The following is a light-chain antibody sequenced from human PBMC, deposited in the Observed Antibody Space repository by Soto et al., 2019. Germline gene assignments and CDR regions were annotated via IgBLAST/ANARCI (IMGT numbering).Light chain of an antibody. Sequence: QSVLTQPPSVSGAPGQRVTISCTGSSSNFGAGYDVHWYQQYSGKAPKVMIYDVSKRPSGVPDRFSGSKSGNTASLTISGLQAEDEADYYCCSYAASNTFVFGTGTKVTVL. CDR2: DVS. CDR3: CSYAASNTFV. CDR1: SSNFGAGYD. J-gene: IGLJ1*01. V-gene: IGLV1-40*01.